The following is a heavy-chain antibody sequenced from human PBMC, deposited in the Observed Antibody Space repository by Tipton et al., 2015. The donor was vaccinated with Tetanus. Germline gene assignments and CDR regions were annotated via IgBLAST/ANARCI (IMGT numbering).Heavy chain of an antibody. J-gene: IGHJ4*02. D-gene: IGHD2/OR15-2a*01. CDR1: GASVSRSCHY. Sequence: TLSLTCTVSGASVSRSCHYWTWIRQPPGKELEWVGYVYYSGSTNYHPSLKGRVTISMDRSNTQFSLRLDSLTAADTAVYYCARAAGFLGLTHDFWGRGTLVSVSS. V-gene: IGHV4-61*01. CDR3: ARAAGFLGLTHDF. CDR2: VYYSGST.